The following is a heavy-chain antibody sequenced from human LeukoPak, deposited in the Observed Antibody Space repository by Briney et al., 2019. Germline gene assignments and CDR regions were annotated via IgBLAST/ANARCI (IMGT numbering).Heavy chain of an antibody. CDR1: GFTFSSYS. V-gene: IGHV3-48*04. Sequence: PGGSLRLSCAASGFTFSSYSMNWVRQAPGKGLEWVSYISSSGSTIYYADSVKGRFTISRDNAKNSLYLQMNSLRTEDTALYYCTKGQDSMIVVVPTIWGQGTMVTVSS. CDR2: ISSSGSTI. J-gene: IGHJ3*02. D-gene: IGHD3-22*01. CDR3: TKGQDSMIVVVPTI.